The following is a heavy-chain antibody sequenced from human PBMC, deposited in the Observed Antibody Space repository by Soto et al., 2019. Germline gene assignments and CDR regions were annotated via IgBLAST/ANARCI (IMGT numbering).Heavy chain of an antibody. D-gene: IGHD4-17*01. J-gene: IGHJ5*02. CDR3: TTYHGDYNFDH. V-gene: IGHV1-24*01. CDR2: FDPDEAET. CDR1: GYTLNEVA. Sequence: QVQLVQSGAEVKQPGASVKVSCKVSGYTLNEVAMHWVRQAPGKGLEWLGGFDPDEAETIYAQHFQGRVTMTEDTSTDTVYMELSSLRSEDTALYFGTTYHGDYNFDHWGQGTLVTVSS.